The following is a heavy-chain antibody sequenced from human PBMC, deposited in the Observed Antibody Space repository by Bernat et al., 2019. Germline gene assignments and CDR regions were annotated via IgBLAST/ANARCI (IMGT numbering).Heavy chain of an antibody. V-gene: IGHV3-74*01. CDR3: AREATSGWSDY. J-gene: IGHJ4*02. Sequence: EVQLAESGGGSVQPGGSLRLSCAASGFTFSNYWMHWVRQAPGKGLVWVSRINSDGSSTSYADSVKGRFTISRDNTKNTLYLQVTSLRVEDTAVDYCAREATSGWSDYWGQGTLVTVSS. D-gene: IGHD6-19*01. CDR2: INSDGSST. CDR1: GFTFSNYW.